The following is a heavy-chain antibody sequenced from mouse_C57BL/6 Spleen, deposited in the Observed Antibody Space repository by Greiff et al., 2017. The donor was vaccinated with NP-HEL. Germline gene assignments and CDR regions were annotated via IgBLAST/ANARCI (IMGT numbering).Heavy chain of an antibody. Sequence: DVMLVESGGGLVQPKGSLKLSCAASGFSFNTYAMNWVRQAPGKGLEWVARIRSKSNNYATYYADSVKDRFTISRDDSESMLYLQMNNLKTEDTAMYYCVRAPNLYYFDYWGQGTTLTVSS. J-gene: IGHJ2*01. CDR3: VRAPNLYYFDY. CDR1: GFSFNTYA. V-gene: IGHV10-1*01. CDR2: IRSKSNNYAT. D-gene: IGHD6-1*01.